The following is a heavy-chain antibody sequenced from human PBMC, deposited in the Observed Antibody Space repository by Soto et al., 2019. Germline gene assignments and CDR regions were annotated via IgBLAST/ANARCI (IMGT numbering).Heavy chain of an antibody. Sequence: PGGSLRLSCAVPGGIFHGYGMHWVRQAPGKGLEWVAIIRFDGSNEEYADSVKGRFTISRDNSKNTLYLQMNTLGAEDTAVYYCASDGIGGTVFRGYLDYLGRGTVDTVSS. CDR1: GGIFHGYG. CDR3: ASDGIGGTVFRGYLDY. CDR2: IRFDGSNE. V-gene: IGHV3-33*01. J-gene: IGHJ4*01. D-gene: IGHD1-7*01.